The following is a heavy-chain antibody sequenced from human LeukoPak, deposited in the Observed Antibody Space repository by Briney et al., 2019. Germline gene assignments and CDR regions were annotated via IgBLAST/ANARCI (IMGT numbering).Heavy chain of an antibody. Sequence: GGSLRLSCAASGFIFSSYWMSWVRQAPGKGLEWVANIKHDGSEKYYVDSVKGRFTISVDSAKRSLYLQMNSLKDEDTAVYYCARDPNWNYVDYWGQGTLVTVSS. CDR3: ARDPNWNYVDY. CDR1: GFIFSSYW. CDR2: IKHDGSEK. D-gene: IGHD1-1*01. V-gene: IGHV3-7*01. J-gene: IGHJ4*02.